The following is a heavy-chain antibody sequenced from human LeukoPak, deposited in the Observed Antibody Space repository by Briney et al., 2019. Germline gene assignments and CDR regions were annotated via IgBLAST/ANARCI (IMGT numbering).Heavy chain of an antibody. CDR2: IYYSGST. Sequence: SQTLSLTCTVSGGSISSGGYYWSWIHQHPGKGLEWIGYIYYSGSTYYNPSLKSRVTISVDTSKNQFSMKLSSVTAADTAVYYCARDRYSSSYGMDVWGKGNPVTVSS. J-gene: IGHJ6*04. CDR1: GGSISSGGYY. V-gene: IGHV4-31*02. D-gene: IGHD6-13*01. CDR3: ARDRYSSSYGMDV.